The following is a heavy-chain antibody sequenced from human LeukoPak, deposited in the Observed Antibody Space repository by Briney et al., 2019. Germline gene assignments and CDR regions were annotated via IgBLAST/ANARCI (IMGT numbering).Heavy chain of an antibody. J-gene: IGHJ4*02. Sequence: GESLKISCKGSGYSFTSYWIGWVRQMPGKGLGWMGIIYPGDSDTRYSPSFQGQVTISADKSISTAYLEGSSLKASDTAMYYCARFGTGGEDYFDYWGQGTLVTVSS. CDR1: GYSFTSYW. CDR3: ARFGTGGEDYFDY. D-gene: IGHD1-1*01. CDR2: IYPGDSDT. V-gene: IGHV5-51*01.